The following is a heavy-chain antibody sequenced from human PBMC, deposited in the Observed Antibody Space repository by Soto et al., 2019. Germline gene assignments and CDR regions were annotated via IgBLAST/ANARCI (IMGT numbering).Heavy chain of an antibody. CDR1: GFTFSSYA. Sequence: LRLSCAASGFTFSSYAMGWVRQGPGKGLEWVAVVSIGGSTHYADSVRGRFTISRDNSKNTLSLQMNSLTAEDTAVYFCAKRRGAGGHFDYWGQGTTVTVSS. D-gene: IGHD2-15*01. CDR3: AKRRGAGGHFDY. CDR2: VSIGGST. V-gene: IGHV3-23*01. J-gene: IGHJ4*03.